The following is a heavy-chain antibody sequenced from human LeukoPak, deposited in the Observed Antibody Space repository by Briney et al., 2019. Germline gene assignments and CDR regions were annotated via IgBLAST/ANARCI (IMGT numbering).Heavy chain of an antibody. D-gene: IGHD3-10*01. CDR3: AKVLSGRGSLYDYYYYMDV. J-gene: IGHJ6*03. Sequence: GGSLRLSCAASGFTFSSYEMNWVRQAPGKGLEWVSYISSSGSTIYYADSVKGRFTISRDISKNTLYLQMNSLRAEDTAVYYCAKVLSGRGSLYDYYYYMDVWGKGTTVTISS. CDR1: GFTFSSYE. V-gene: IGHV3-48*03. CDR2: ISSSGSTI.